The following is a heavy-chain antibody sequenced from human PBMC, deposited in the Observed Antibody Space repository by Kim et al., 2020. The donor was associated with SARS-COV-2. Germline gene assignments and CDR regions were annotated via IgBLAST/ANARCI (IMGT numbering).Heavy chain of an antibody. J-gene: IGHJ4*02. CDR1: GGSISSSSYY. CDR3: ARVGHRYCSGGSCYYFDY. D-gene: IGHD2-15*01. V-gene: IGHV4-39*01. CDR2: IYYSGST. Sequence: SETLSLTCTVSGGSISSSSYYWGWIRQPPGKGLEWIGSIYYSGSTYYNPSLKSRVTISVDTSKNQFSLKLSSVTAADTAVYYCARVGHRYCSGGSCYYFDYWGQGTLVTVSS.